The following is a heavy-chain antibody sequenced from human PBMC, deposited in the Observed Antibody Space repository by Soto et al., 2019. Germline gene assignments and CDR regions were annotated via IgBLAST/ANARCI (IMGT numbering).Heavy chain of an antibody. V-gene: IGHV4-39*07. CDR2: IYHSGRT. D-gene: IGHD6-13*01. CDR1: GGSISSSRYY. Sequence: ETLSLTCTVPGGSISSSRYYWGGIRQPPGKGLERIGEIYHSGRTNYNPSLKSLVTLSVDTPKNQFSLKLSPVNAAVKVVYYCARESCRGGAAVGMLGGYYYMDVWGKGTTVTVSS. J-gene: IGHJ6*03. CDR3: ARESCRGGAAVGMLGGYYYMDV.